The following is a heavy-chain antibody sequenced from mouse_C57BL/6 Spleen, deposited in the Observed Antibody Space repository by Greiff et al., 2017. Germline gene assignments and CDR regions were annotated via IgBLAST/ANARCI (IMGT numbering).Heavy chain of an antibody. Sequence: QVQLQQSGAELARPGASVKLSCKASGYTFTSYGISWVKQRTGQGLEWIGEIYPRSGNTYYNEKFKGKATLTADKSSSTAYMELRSLTSEDSAVYFCARYDGYYVGYWYFDVWGTGTTVTVSS. CDR1: GYTFTSYG. D-gene: IGHD2-3*01. V-gene: IGHV1-81*01. J-gene: IGHJ1*03. CDR2: IYPRSGNT. CDR3: ARYDGYYVGYWYFDV.